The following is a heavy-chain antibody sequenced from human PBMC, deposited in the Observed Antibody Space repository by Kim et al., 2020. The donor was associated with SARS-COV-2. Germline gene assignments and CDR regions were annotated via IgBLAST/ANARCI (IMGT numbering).Heavy chain of an antibody. CDR1: GGSFSGYY. J-gene: IGHJ4*02. CDR3: ARGHKWGYDILTGYLYFDY. V-gene: IGHV4-34*01. Sequence: SETLSLTCAVYGGSFSGYYWSWIRQPPGKGLEWIGEINHSGSTNYNPSLKSRVTISVDTSKNQFSLKLSSVTAADTAVYYCARGHKWGYDILTGYLYFDYWGQGTLVTVSS. D-gene: IGHD3-9*01. CDR2: INHSGST.